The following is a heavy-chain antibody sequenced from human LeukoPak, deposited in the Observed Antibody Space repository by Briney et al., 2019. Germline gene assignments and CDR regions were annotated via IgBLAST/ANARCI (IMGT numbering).Heavy chain of an antibody. J-gene: IGHJ4*02. V-gene: IGHV4-30-2*01. CDR3: ARDQGSSWYEVDY. CDR1: GGSISSGGYY. D-gene: IGHD6-13*01. Sequence: SETLSLTCTVSGGSISSGGYYWSWLRQPPGRGLEWIGYIYHSGSTYYNPSLKSRVTISVDRSKNQFSLKLSSVTAADTAVYYCARDQGSSWYEVDYWGQGTLVTVSS. CDR2: IYHSGST.